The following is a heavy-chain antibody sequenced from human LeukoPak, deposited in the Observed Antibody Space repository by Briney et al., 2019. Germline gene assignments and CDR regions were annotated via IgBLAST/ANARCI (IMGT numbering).Heavy chain of an antibody. D-gene: IGHD6-13*01. V-gene: IGHV3-23*01. CDR3: AKVERQQLSGGHYYFDY. CDR1: GFTFSSYA. CDR2: LSASGGST. J-gene: IGHJ4*02. Sequence: GGSLRLSCAASGFTFSSYAMSWVRQAPGKGLEWVSALSASGGSTYYADSVKGRFTISRDNSKNTLYLQMNSLRAEDTAVYYCAKVERQQLSGGHYYFDYWGQGTLVTVSS.